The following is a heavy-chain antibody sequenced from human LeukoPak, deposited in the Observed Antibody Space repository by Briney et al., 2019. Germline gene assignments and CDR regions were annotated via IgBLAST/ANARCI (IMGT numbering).Heavy chain of an antibody. CDR2: LSGSGGNT. CDR1: GFTFSSYA. D-gene: IGHD6-19*01. CDR3: AKELSGGWPFDY. J-gene: IGHJ4*02. V-gene: IGHV3-23*01. Sequence: LGGSLRLSCAASGFTFSSYAMSWVRQAPGKGLEWVSGLSGSGGNTIYADSVKGRFTISRDNSKNTMFLQMNSLRAEDTAVYYCAKELSGGWPFDYWGQGALVTVSS.